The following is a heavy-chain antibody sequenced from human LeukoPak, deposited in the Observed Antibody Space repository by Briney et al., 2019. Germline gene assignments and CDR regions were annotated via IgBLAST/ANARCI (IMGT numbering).Heavy chain of an antibody. V-gene: IGHV1-69*06. D-gene: IGHD6-13*01. CDR1: GGTFSSYA. Sequence: SVKVSCKASGGTFSSYAISWVRQAPGQGLEWMGGIIPIFGTANYAQKFQGRVTITADKSTSTAYMELSSLRSEDTAVYYCARLSSSWYGAFGIWGQGTMVTVSS. CDR3: ARLSSSWYGAFGI. CDR2: IIPIFGTA. J-gene: IGHJ3*02.